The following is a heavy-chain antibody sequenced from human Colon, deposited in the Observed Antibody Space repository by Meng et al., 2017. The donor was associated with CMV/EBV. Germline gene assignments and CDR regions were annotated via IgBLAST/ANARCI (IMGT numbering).Heavy chain of an antibody. J-gene: IGHJ5*02. D-gene: IGHD1-26*01. CDR1: GYPFTDYH. CDR2: VTPNTGGA. CDR3: AREVVGATWFDI. V-gene: IGHV1-2*07. Sequence: ASVKVSCKASGYPFTDYHLYWVRQAPGQGLEWMGWVTPNTGGAKYAHKFEGRVNMTTDTSINTAYMALSSLTSDDTAVYYCAREVVGATWFDIWGQGTLVTVSS.